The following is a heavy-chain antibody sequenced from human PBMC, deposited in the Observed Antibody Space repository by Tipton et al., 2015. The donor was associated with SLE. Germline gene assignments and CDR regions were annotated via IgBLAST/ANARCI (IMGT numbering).Heavy chain of an antibody. CDR1: GYSISSGYY. J-gene: IGHJ5*02. Sequence: TLSLTCAVSGYSISSGYYGGWLRQPPGKGLEWIGSIYHSGSTYSNPSLKSRGTISVDTYKNQFSLKLSSVTAADTAVYYCATTPPGYCSGGSCYPWGQGTLVTVSS. CDR2: IYHSGST. V-gene: IGHV4-38-2*01. D-gene: IGHD2-15*01. CDR3: ATTPPGYCSGGSCYP.